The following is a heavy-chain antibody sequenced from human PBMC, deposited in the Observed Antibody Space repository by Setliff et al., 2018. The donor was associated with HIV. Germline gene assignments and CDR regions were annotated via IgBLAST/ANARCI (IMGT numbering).Heavy chain of an antibody. V-gene: IGHV4-4*07. CDR3: ARGVRDYFDYAWATYRLGYYMDF. CDR2: IYDTGST. CDR1: RRSHGRFY. J-gene: IGHJ6*03. D-gene: IGHD3-16*02. Sequence: PSEALSLPCTVPRRSHGRFYWNWIRQSARKGLQWIVRIYDTGSTKCNSSLKSRLTMSLDTSKNQFYLNLDSVTAADTAVFYCARGVRDYFDYAWATYRLGYYMDFWGKGIPVTVSS.